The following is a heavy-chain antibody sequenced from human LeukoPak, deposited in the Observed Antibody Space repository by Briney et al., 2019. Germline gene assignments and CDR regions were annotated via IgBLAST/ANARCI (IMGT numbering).Heavy chain of an antibody. Sequence: GASVKVSCKASGYTFTGYYMHWVRQAPGQGLEWMGRINPNSGGTNYALKFQGRVTMTRDTSISTAYMELSRLRSDDTAVYYCARAGSGTNYYYGMDVWGQGTTVTVSS. CDR2: INPNSGGT. CDR1: GYTFTGYY. D-gene: IGHD2-15*01. V-gene: IGHV1-2*06. CDR3: ARAGSGTNYYYGMDV. J-gene: IGHJ6*02.